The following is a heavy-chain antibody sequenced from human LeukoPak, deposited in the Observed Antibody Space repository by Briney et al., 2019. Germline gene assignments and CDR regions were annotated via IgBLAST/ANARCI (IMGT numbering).Heavy chain of an antibody. D-gene: IGHD3-10*01. J-gene: IGHJ3*01. CDR1: GYSFISYW. CDR2: IYPGDSDT. Sequence: GESLKISCKGSGYSFISYWIGWVRQMPGKGLEWMGIIYPGDSDTRYSPSFQGQVTMLADKSITTAYLQWSSLKASDTAMYYCARRGYYYGSGSYYIDAFDFWGQGTMVTVSS. CDR3: ARRGYYYGSGSYYIDAFDF. V-gene: IGHV5-51*01.